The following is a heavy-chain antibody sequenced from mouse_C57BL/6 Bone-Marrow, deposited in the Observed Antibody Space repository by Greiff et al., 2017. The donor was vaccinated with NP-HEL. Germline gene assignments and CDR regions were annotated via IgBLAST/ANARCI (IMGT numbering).Heavy chain of an antibody. V-gene: IGHV3-6*01. Sequence: EVKLMESGPGLVKPSQSLSLTCSVTGYSITSGYYWNWIRQFPGNKLEWMGYISYDGSNNYNPSLKNRISITRDTSKNQFFLKLNSVTTEDTATYYCARGDGYPDYWGQGTSVTVSS. CDR1: GYSITSGYY. J-gene: IGHJ4*01. CDR3: ARGDGYPDY. D-gene: IGHD2-3*01. CDR2: ISYDGSN.